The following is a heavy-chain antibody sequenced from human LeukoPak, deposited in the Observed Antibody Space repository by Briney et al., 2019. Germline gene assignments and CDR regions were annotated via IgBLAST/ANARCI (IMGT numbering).Heavy chain of an antibody. D-gene: IGHD6-13*01. CDR3: ARHEWQQLVKFDY. J-gene: IGHJ4*02. CDR1: GFTFSGYS. Sequence: GSLRLSCAVSGFTFSGYSMSWVRQAPGKGLEWIGTIYYSGSSYYNPSLKGRVTISADTSKNQFSLKVSSVTAADTAVYYCARHEWQQLVKFDYWGQGALVTVSS. CDR2: IYYSGSS. V-gene: IGHV4-39*01.